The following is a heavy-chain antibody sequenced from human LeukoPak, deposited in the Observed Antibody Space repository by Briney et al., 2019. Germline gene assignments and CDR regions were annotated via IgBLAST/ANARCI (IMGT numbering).Heavy chain of an antibody. CDR2: ISTNSSYI. Sequence: GGSLRLSCAASGFTFSSYEMNWVRQAPRKGLEWVSSISTNSSYIYYADSVKGRFTISRDNARNSLYLQMNSLRAEDTAVYYCARGRDWNSGFDYWGRGTLVTVSS. V-gene: IGHV3-21*01. J-gene: IGHJ4*02. CDR1: GFTFSSYE. D-gene: IGHD1-7*01. CDR3: ARGRDWNSGFDY.